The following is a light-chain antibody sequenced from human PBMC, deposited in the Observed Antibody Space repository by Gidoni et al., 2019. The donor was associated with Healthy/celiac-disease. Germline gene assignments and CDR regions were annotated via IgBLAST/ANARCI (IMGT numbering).Light chain of an antibody. CDR1: KLGDKY. CDR3: QAWDSSTGVYV. V-gene: IGLV3-1*01. Sequence: SYELTQPPSVSVSPGQTASITCSGDKLGDKYACWYQQKPGQSPVLVIYQDSKRPSGIPERFSGSNSGSTATLTISGTQAMDEADYYCQAWDSSTGVYVFGTGTKVTVL. CDR2: QDS. J-gene: IGLJ1*01.